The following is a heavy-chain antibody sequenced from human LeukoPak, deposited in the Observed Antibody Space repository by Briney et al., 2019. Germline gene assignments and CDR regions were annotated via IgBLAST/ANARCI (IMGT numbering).Heavy chain of an antibody. D-gene: IGHD3-22*01. V-gene: IGHV3-30*02. CDR2: IRFDGTNK. Sequence: GGSLRLSCAASGFNFSRNGMHWVRQAPGQGLEWVAFIRFDGTNKFYGASVRGRFPISRDNSKNTLYLQMNTLRAEDTAVYYCARDFDDVNGDYYYIPEYWGRGMLVAVSS. CDR1: GFNFSRNG. CDR3: ARDFDDVNGDYYYIPEY. J-gene: IGHJ4*02.